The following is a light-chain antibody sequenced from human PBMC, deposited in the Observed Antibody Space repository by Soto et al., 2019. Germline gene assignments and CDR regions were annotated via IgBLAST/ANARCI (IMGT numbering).Light chain of an antibody. CDR2: TAS. J-gene: IGKJ4*01. Sequence: AIRMTQSPSSISASTGDRVTITCRASQYIDSYLAWYQQKPGKAPKLLIYTASTLQSGVPSRFSGSGSGTDFTLTISYLQSEDFATYFCQQYYSYPALTFGGGTTVEI. V-gene: IGKV1-8*01. CDR1: QYIDSY. CDR3: QQYYSYPALT.